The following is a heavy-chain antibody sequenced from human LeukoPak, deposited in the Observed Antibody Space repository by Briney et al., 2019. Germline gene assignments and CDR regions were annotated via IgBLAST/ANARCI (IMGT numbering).Heavy chain of an antibody. V-gene: IGHV1-18*01. Sequence: ASVKVSCKASGYTFTSYGISWVRQAPGQGLEWMGWISAYNGNTNYAQKFQGRVTITADESTSTAYMELSSLRSEDTAVYYCARAQCSGGSCYSGYYYGMDVWGQGTTVTVSS. D-gene: IGHD2-15*01. J-gene: IGHJ6*02. CDR3: ARAQCSGGSCYSGYYYGMDV. CDR1: GYTFTSYG. CDR2: ISAYNGNT.